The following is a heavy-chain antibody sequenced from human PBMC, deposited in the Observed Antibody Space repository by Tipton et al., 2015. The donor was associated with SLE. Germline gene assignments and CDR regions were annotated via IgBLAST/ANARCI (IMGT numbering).Heavy chain of an antibody. J-gene: IGHJ6*03. CDR2: IYTSGST. V-gene: IGHV4-61*02. Sequence: TLSLTCTVSGGSISSSSYYWSWIRQPAGKGLEWIGRIYTSGSTNYNPSLKSRVTISVDTSKNQFSLRLSSVTAADTAVYYCATNTAYYYYYYMDVWGKGTTVTVSS. CDR1: GGSISSSSYY. D-gene: IGHD2/OR15-2a*01. CDR3: ATNTAYYYYYYMDV.